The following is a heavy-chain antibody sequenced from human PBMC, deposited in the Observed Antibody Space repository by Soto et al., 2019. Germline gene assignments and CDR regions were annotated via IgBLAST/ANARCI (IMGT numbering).Heavy chain of an antibody. Sequence: ASVKVSCKASGYTFTGYYMHWVRQAPGQGLEWMGWINPNSGGTNYAQKFQGGVTMTRDTSISTAYMGLSRLRSDDTAVYYSAISHSRQQLVSWFDPWSQGTLVTVSS. CDR1: GYTFTGYY. CDR3: AISHSRQQLVSWFDP. D-gene: IGHD6-13*01. V-gene: IGHV1-2*02. CDR2: INPNSGGT. J-gene: IGHJ5*02.